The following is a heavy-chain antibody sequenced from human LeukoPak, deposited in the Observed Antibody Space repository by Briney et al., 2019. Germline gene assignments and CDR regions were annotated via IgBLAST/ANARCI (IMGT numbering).Heavy chain of an antibody. Sequence: GGTLRLSCAASGFTFSSYAMHWVRQAPGKGLEWVAVISYDGSNKYYADSVKGRFTISRDNSKNTLYLQMNSLRAEDTAVYYCARDQDYYGSGSYYNPFYYYYYGMDVWGQGTTVTVSS. V-gene: IGHV3-30-3*01. CDR2: ISYDGSNK. D-gene: IGHD3-10*01. J-gene: IGHJ6*02. CDR3: ARDQDYYGSGSYYNPFYYYYYGMDV. CDR1: GFTFSSYA.